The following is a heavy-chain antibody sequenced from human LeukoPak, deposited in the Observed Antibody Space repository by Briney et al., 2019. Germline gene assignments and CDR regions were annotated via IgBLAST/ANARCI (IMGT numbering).Heavy chain of an antibody. V-gene: IGHV3-74*01. Sequence: GGSLRLSCAVPVFTVSTYWIDGVRQAPGKGLVWVSRIKSDGTSTSYADSVKSRFTISRENAKNILKLQVNSLSPEDTALYYCAIIQLGGWGQGTLVTVSS. J-gene: IGHJ4*02. D-gene: IGHD7-27*01. CDR2: IKSDGTST. CDR1: VFTVSTYW. CDR3: AIIQLGG.